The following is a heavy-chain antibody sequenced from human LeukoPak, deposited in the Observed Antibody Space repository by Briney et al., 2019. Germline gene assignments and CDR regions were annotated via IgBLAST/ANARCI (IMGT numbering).Heavy chain of an antibody. CDR1: GFTFSNYW. V-gene: IGHV3-74*03. Sequence: PGGSLRLSCAASGFTFSNYWMHWVRQVPGKGLVWVSRIDSDGSSTTYADSVKGRFTVSRDNAKNTLYLQMNSLRAEDTAVYYCARAGRVNYYDSSGYYFVSWGQGTLVTVSS. J-gene: IGHJ4*02. CDR3: ARAGRVNYYDSSGYYFVS. CDR2: IDSDGSST. D-gene: IGHD3-22*01.